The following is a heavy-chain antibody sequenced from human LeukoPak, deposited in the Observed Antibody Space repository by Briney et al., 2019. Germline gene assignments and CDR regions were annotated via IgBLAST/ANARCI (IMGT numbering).Heavy chain of an antibody. CDR1: GGSFSGYY. CDR3: ARGARE. J-gene: IGHJ4*02. Sequence: SETLSLTCAVYGGSFSGYYWSWIRQPPGKGLEWIGEINHSGSTNYNPSLKRRVTISVDTSKNQFSLKLSSVTAADTAVYYCARGAREWGQGTLVTVSS. CDR2: INHSGST. V-gene: IGHV4-34*01. D-gene: IGHD5-24*01.